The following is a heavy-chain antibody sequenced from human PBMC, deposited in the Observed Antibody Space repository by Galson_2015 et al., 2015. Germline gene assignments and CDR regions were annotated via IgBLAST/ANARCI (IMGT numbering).Heavy chain of an antibody. CDR1: GYSFTSNW. V-gene: IGHV5-10-1*01. D-gene: IGHD1-26*01. J-gene: IGHJ5*02. CDR3: ARHDSGGSYDH. CDR2: IDPSDSYT. Sequence: QSGAEVKKPGESLRISCKGSGYSFTSNWISWVRQTPGKGLEWMGRIDPSDSYTTYSPSFQGLVTISADRSISTAYLQWSSLKASDTAMFYCARHDSGGSYDHWGQGTLVTVSS.